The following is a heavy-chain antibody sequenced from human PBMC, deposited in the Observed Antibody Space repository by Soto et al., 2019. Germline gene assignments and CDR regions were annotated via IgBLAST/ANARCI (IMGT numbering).Heavy chain of an antibody. V-gene: IGHV3-30-3*01. CDR1: GFTFSSYA. D-gene: IGHD2-8*01. J-gene: IGHJ4*01. CDR2: ISYDGSNK. Sequence: GGSLRLSCAASGFTFSSYAMHWVRQAPGKGLEWVAVISYDGSNKYYADSVKGRFTISRGNSKNTLYLQMNSLRDDDTAVYYCSCPNRHGVSLPRSYAFDYWGHGTLVTVSS. CDR3: SCPNRHGVSLPRSYAFDY.